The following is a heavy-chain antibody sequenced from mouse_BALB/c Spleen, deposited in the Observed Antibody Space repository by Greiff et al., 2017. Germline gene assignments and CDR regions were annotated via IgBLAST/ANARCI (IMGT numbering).Heavy chain of an antibody. Sequence: EVQGVESGGGLVQPGGSLRLSCATSGFTFTDYYMSWVRQPPGKALEWLGFIRNKANGYTTEYSASVKGRFTISRDNSQSILYLQMNTLRAEDSATYYCARGDYGSSYEGYWYFDVWGAGTTVTVSS. J-gene: IGHJ1*01. CDR1: GFTFTDYY. V-gene: IGHV7-3*02. D-gene: IGHD1-1*01. CDR3: ARGDYGSSYEGYWYFDV. CDR2: IRNKANGYTT.